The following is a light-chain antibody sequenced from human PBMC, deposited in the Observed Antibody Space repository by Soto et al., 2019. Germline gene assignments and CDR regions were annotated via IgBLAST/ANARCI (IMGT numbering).Light chain of an antibody. J-gene: IGKJ4*01. V-gene: IGKV1-33*01. Sequence: DIQMTQSPSSLSASVGDRVTITCQASQDITKYLNWYQQKQGKAPKLLIYDASNLETGVPSRFSGSGSRTDFTFTISGLQPEDVATYYCQQYDNLPLTFGGGTKVEIK. CDR3: QQYDNLPLT. CDR2: DAS. CDR1: QDITKY.